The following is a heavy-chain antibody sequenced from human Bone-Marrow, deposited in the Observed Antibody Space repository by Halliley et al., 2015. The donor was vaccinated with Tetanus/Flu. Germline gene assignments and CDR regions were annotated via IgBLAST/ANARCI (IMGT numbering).Heavy chain of an antibody. CDR2: ISGSGRTT. CDR3: ASGGAARPDLK. J-gene: IGHJ4*01. V-gene: IGHV3-23*01. Sequence: GGVSTISGSGRTTYYADSMKGRITISRDNSKNTLFLQINSLRADDTAVYYCASGGAARPDLKWGHGTLVTVSS. D-gene: IGHD6-6*01.